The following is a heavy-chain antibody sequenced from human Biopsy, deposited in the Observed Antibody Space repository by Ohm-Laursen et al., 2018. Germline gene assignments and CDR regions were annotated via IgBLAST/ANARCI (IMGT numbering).Heavy chain of an antibody. V-gene: IGHV4-4*07. CDR3: ARWTPEYDSSRYYLDAFDI. Sequence: GTLSLTCTVSGGSLSTYYWSWIRQPAGKGLEWIGRIPSSGSTNYNPSLRSRVTLSMDTSKRQFSLKMSFVTAADTAVYYCARWTPEYDSSRYYLDAFDIWGQGTKVTVSS. CDR2: IPSSGST. D-gene: IGHD3-22*01. J-gene: IGHJ3*02. CDR1: GGSLSTYY.